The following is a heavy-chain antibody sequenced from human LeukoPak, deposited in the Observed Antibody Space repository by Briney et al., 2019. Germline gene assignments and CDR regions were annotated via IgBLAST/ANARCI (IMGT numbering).Heavy chain of an antibody. CDR1: GFTFSSYA. D-gene: IGHD3-10*01. CDR3: ASHRRVRGALWGLDAFDI. CDR2: ISGSGGST. Sequence: GGSLRLSCAASGFTFSSYAMSWVRQAPGKGLEWVSAISGSGGSTYYADSVKGRFTISRDNSKNTLYLQMNSLRAEDTAVYYCASHRRVRGALWGLDAFDIWGQGTMVTVSS. J-gene: IGHJ3*02. V-gene: IGHV3-23*01.